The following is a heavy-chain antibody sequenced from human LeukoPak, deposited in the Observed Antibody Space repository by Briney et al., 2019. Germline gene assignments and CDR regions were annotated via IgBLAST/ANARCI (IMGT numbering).Heavy chain of an antibody. V-gene: IGHV1-2*06. CDR3: ARASYGYYYHGMDV. CDR2: INPNSGGT. D-gene: IGHD5-18*01. Sequence: ASVKVSCKASGYTFTGYYMHWVRQAPGQGLEWMGRINPNSGGTNYAQKFQGRVTMTRDTSISTAYMELSRLRSDDTAVYYCARASYGYYYHGMDVWGQGTTVTVSS. J-gene: IGHJ6*02. CDR1: GYTFTGYY.